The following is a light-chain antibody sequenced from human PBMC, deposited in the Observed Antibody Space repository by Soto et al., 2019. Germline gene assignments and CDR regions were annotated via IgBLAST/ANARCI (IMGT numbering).Light chain of an antibody. CDR3: CSYAGSSTLV. J-gene: IGLJ2*01. CDR1: SSDVGNYNL. CDR2: EGS. V-gene: IGLV2-23*01. Sequence: QSVLTQPASVSGSPGQSITISCTGTSSDVGNYNLVSWYQQHPGKAPKLMIYEGSERPSGVSNRFSGSKSGNTASLTISGLQAEDEADYYCCSYAGSSTLVFGGGTKPPS.